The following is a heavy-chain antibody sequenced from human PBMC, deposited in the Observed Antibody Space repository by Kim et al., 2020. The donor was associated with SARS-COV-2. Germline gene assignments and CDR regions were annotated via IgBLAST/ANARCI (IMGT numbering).Heavy chain of an antibody. CDR2: IYYSGST. V-gene: IGHV4-59*08. CDR1: GGSISSYY. D-gene: IGHD4-17*01. J-gene: IGHJ6*02. CDR3: ARLGTTVTMRYYYYGMDV. Sequence: SETLSLTCTVSGGSISSYYWSWIRQPPGKGLEWIGYIYYSGSTNYNPSLKSRVTISVDTSKNQFSLKLSSVTAADTAVYYCARLGTTVTMRYYYYGMDVWGQGTTVTVSS.